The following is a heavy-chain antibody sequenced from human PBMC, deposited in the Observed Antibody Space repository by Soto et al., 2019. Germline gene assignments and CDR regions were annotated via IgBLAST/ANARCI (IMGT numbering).Heavy chain of an antibody. V-gene: IGHV3-15*07. CDR3: SSGMAAGTY. Sequence: EVQLVESGGGLVTPGGSLRLSCAVTGLTFTDAWMNWMRQAPGKGPEWVGRIKSKAAGGTADYAAAVKDRFTMSRDDSKNMLYLQMNSLKSADTAVYYCSSGMAAGTYWGQGTLVTVSS. J-gene: IGHJ4*02. CDR2: IKSKAAGGTA. D-gene: IGHD6-13*01. CDR1: GLTFTDAW.